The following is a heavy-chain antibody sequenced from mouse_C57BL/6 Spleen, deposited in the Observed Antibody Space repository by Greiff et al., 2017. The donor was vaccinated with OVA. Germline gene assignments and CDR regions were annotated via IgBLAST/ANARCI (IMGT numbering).Heavy chain of an antibody. V-gene: IGHV1-82*01. CDR3: GREDWDEGFDD. CDR2: IYPGYGGT. D-gene: IGHD4-1*01. CDR1: GYAFSSSW. J-gene: IGHJ2*01. Sequence: QVQLQQSGPELVKPGASVKISCKASGYAFSSSWMNWVKQRPGKGLEWIGRIYPGYGGTNYNGKFKGKATLTADKSSSTAYMQRSSLTSEASAVYFGGREDWDEGFDDWGQGTTLTVAS.